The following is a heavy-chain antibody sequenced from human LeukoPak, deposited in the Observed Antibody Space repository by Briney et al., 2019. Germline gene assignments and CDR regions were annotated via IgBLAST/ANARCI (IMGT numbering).Heavy chain of an antibody. D-gene: IGHD3-10*01. CDR2: IYYSGST. CDR3: ARSTYGSGSYYYYYMDV. J-gene: IGHJ6*03. CDR1: GGSISSYH. Sequence: SETLSLTCTVSGGSISSYHWSWIRQPPGKGLEWIGYIYYSGSTNYNPSLKSRVTISVDTSKNQFSLKLSSVTAADTAVYYCARSTYGSGSYYYYYMDVWGKGTTVTISS. V-gene: IGHV4-59*12.